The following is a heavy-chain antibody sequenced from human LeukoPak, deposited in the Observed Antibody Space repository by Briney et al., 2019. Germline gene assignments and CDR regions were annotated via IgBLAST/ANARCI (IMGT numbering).Heavy chain of an antibody. CDR3: ARDHWNLWSAFDI. CDR2: INTGNGNT. CDR1: GYTFTSYT. V-gene: IGHV1-3*03. Sequence: ASVKVSCKASGYTFTSYTMHWVRQAPGQRLEWMGWINTGNGNTKYSQEFQGRVTITRDTSASTAYMELSSLRSEDMAVYYCARDHWNLWSAFDIWGQGTMVTVSS. D-gene: IGHD1-1*01. J-gene: IGHJ3*02.